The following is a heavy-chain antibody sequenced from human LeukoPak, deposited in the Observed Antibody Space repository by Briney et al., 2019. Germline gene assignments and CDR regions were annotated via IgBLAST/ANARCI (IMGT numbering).Heavy chain of an antibody. J-gene: IGHJ4*02. CDR2: FYYSGST. Sequence: SETLSLTCTVSGGSISSYYWSWIRQPPGKGLEWIGYFYYSGSTNYNPSLKRRVTISGDTSKNQFSLKLNSVTAADTAVYYCATSRGVLTPFDYWGQGTLVTVSS. CDR3: ATSRGVLTPFDY. CDR1: GGSISSYY. D-gene: IGHD3-10*01. V-gene: IGHV4-59*01.